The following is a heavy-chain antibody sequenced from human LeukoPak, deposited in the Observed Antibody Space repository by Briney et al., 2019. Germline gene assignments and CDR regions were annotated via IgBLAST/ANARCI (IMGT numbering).Heavy chain of an antibody. J-gene: IGHJ4*02. Sequence: SVKVSCKASGGTFSSYAISWVRQAPGQGLEWMGGIIPIFGTANYAQKFQGRVTITTDESTSTAYIELSSLRSEDTAVYYCARGPPYYYDSSGYYYFDYWGQGTLVTVSS. V-gene: IGHV1-69*05. CDR1: GGTFSSYA. CDR2: IIPIFGTA. CDR3: ARGPPYYYDSSGYYYFDY. D-gene: IGHD3-22*01.